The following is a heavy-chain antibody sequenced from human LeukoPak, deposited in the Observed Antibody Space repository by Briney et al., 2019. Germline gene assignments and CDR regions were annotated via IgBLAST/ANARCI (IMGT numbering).Heavy chain of an antibody. CDR3: AKLGLKLGGDY. D-gene: IGHD3-16*01. Sequence: PGGSLRLSCAAFGFTFASYAMSWVRQAPGKGLEWVSSIHSSVTTYYADSVKGRFTISRDNSRNTLYLEMNSLRGEDTAVYYCAKLGLKLGGDYWGRGALVTVSS. CDR2: IHSSVTT. V-gene: IGHV3-23*01. CDR1: GFTFASYA. J-gene: IGHJ4*02.